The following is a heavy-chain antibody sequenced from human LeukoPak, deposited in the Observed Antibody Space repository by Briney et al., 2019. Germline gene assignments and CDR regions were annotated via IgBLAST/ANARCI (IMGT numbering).Heavy chain of an antibody. Sequence: GGSLRLSCAASGFTFSSYDMHWVRQASGKSLEWVSAIGTAGDTYYAGSVKGRFTISRENAKNSLYLHMNSLRVGDTAVYYCAKGSGGSSYQAIDYWGQGTLVTVSS. J-gene: IGHJ4*02. CDR1: GFTFSSYD. CDR2: IGTAGDT. D-gene: IGHD2-15*01. V-gene: IGHV3-13*01. CDR3: AKGSGGSSYQAIDY.